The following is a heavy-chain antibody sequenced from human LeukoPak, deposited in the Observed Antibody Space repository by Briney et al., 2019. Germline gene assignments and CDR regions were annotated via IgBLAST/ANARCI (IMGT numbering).Heavy chain of an antibody. CDR3: AKGGPLDAFDI. J-gene: IGHJ3*02. Sequence: GGSLRLSCAASGFTFSDYYMTWIRQAPGKGLEWVAYISSSGDSIYYADSVKGRFTISRDNAKNSLYLQMNSLRAEDTAVYYCAKGGPLDAFDIWGQGTMVTVSS. CDR1: GFTFSDYY. V-gene: IGHV3-11*01. CDR2: ISSSGDSI.